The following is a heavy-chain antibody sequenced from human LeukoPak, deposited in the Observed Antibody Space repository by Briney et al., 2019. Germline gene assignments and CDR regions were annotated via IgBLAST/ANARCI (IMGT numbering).Heavy chain of an antibody. CDR1: GGSISSSSYY. CDR3: AWDCSSTRCYLRAFDP. CDR2: IYYSGST. Sequence: SETLSLTCTVSGGSISSSSYYWGWIRQPPGKGLEWIGSIYYSGSTYYNPSLKSRVTISVDTSKNQFSLKLSSVTAADTAVYYCAWDCSSTRCYLRAFDPWGQGTLVTVSS. V-gene: IGHV4-39*07. D-gene: IGHD2-2*01. J-gene: IGHJ5*02.